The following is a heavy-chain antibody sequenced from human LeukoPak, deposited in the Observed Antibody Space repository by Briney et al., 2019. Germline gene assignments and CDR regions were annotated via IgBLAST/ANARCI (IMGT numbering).Heavy chain of an antibody. D-gene: IGHD2/OR15-2a*01. CDR2: IYNGGRT. Sequence: GGSLTLSCAASGFIVSSNYMSWVHQAPGKGLEWVSVIYNGGRTNYADSVKGRFTISRDNSKNTLFLQMNSLRAEDTAVYYCARGGNKEFDYWGQGTLVTVSS. CDR1: GFIVSSNY. CDR3: ARGGNKEFDY. J-gene: IGHJ4*02. V-gene: IGHV3-53*01.